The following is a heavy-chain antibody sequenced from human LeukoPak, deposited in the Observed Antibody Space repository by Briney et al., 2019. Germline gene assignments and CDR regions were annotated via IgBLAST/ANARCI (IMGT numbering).Heavy chain of an antibody. CDR1: GGSFSGYY. Sequence: SETLSLTCAVYGGSFSGYYWSWIRQPPGKGLEWIGEINHSGSTNYNPSLKSRVTISVDTSKNQFSLKLSSVTAADTAVYYCARARGAYYGSGSYYPSSSYFDYWGQGTLVTVTS. V-gene: IGHV4-34*01. CDR2: INHSGST. J-gene: IGHJ4*02. D-gene: IGHD3-10*01. CDR3: ARARGAYYGSGSYYPSSSYFDY.